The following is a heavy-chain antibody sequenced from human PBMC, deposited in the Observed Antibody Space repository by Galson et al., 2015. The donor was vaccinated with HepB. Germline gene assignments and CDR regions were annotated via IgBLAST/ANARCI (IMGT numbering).Heavy chain of an antibody. J-gene: IGHJ3*02. V-gene: IGHV3-53*01. CDR2: IYSGGST. Sequence: SLRLSCAASGFTVSSNYMSWVRQAPGKGLEWVSVIYSGGSTYYADSVKGRFTISRDNSKNTLYLQMNSLRAEDTAVYYCARDNRRDSSSWYGDAFDIWGQGTMVTVSS. CDR1: GFTVSSNY. D-gene: IGHD6-13*01. CDR3: ARDNRRDSSSWYGDAFDI.